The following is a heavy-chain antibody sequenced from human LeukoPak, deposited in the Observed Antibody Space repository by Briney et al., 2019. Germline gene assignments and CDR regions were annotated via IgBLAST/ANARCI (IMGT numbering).Heavy chain of an antibody. CDR1: GFTFSGYA. CDR3: AGLAYYYGSGSYHYGMDV. D-gene: IGHD3-10*01. J-gene: IGHJ6*02. CDR2: ISYDGSNK. V-gene: IGHV3-30*04. Sequence: GRSLRLSCAASGFTFSGYAMHWVRQAPAKGLEGVALISYDGSNKYYADSVKGRFTISRDNSKNTLYLQMNSLRAEDTAVYYCAGLAYYYGSGSYHYGMDVWGQGTTVTVSS.